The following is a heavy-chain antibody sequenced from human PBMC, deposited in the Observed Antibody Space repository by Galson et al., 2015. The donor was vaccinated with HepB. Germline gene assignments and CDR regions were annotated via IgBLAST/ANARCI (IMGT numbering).Heavy chain of an antibody. CDR2: IYYSGST. CDR1: GGSISSGGYY. Sequence: TLSLTCTVSGGSISSGGYYWSWNRQHPGKGLEWIGYIYYSGSTYYNPSLKSRVTISVDTSKNQFSLKLSSVTAADTAVYYCARLPRRGSSALIDYWGQGTLVTVSS. CDR3: ARLPRRGSSALIDY. J-gene: IGHJ4*02. V-gene: IGHV4-31*03. D-gene: IGHD6-6*01.